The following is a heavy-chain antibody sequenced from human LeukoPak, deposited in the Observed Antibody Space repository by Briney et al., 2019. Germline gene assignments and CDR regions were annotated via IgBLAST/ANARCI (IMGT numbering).Heavy chain of an antibody. CDR1: GFTFSSYS. CDR3: AKVMEDSAGYYGNYYYYGMDV. V-gene: IGHV3-48*04. D-gene: IGHD3-22*01. J-gene: IGHJ6*04. CDR2: ISSSSSTI. Sequence: GGSLRLSCAASGFTFSSYSMNWVRQAPGKGLEWVSYISSSSSTIYYADSVKGRFTISRDNAKNSLYLQMNSLRAEDTAVYYCAKVMEDSAGYYGNYYYYGMDVWGKGTTVTVSS.